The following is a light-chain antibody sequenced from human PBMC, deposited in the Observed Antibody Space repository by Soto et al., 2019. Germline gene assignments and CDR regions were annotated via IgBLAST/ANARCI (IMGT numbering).Light chain of an antibody. CDR2: GAS. Sequence: EIVLTQSPGTLSLSPGERATLSCRASQSVSSSYLAWYQQKPGQAPRLLIYGASSRATGIPDRFSGSGSGTDFTLTISRLEPEDFAVYYCQQYGSAGTFGGGTKLEIK. V-gene: IGKV3-20*01. J-gene: IGKJ4*01. CDR3: QQYGSAGT. CDR1: QSVSSSY.